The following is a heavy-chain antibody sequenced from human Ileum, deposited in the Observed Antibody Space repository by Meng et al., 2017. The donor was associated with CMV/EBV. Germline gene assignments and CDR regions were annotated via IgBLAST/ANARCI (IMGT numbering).Heavy chain of an antibody. CDR3: ARGRRDGYNNPPLDY. Sequence: GQHHQWGSGLLKPSGPLSLTCAVYGGSFSGYYWSWIRQPPGKGLEWIGEINHSGSTNYNPSLKSRVTISVDTSKNQFSLKLSSVTAADTAVYYCARGRRDGYNNPPLDYWGQGTLVTVSS. J-gene: IGHJ4*02. D-gene: IGHD5-24*01. V-gene: IGHV4-34*01. CDR2: INHSGST. CDR1: GGSFSGYY.